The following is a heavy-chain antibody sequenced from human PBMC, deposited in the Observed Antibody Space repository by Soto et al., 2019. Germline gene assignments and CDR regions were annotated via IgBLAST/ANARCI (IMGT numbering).Heavy chain of an antibody. CDR3: ARLVPAAHGTYDY. J-gene: IGHJ4*02. D-gene: IGHD2-2*01. Sequence: SETLSLTCTVSGGSISSYYWSWIRQPPGKGLEWIGYIYYSGSTNYNPSLKSRVTISVDTSKNQFSLKLSSVTAADTAVYYCARLVPAAHGTYDYWGQGTLVTVSS. CDR2: IYYSGST. V-gene: IGHV4-59*08. CDR1: GGSISSYY.